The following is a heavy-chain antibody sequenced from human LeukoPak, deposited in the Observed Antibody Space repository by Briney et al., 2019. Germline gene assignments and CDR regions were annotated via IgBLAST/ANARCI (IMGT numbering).Heavy chain of an antibody. CDR3: AKDRPIVGATKYLDY. J-gene: IGHJ4*02. Sequence: GGSLRLSCAASGFTFDDYAMHWVRQAPGKGLEWVSGISWNSGSIGYADSVKGRFTISRDNSKNTLYLQMNSLRAEDTAVYYCAKDRPIVGATKYLDYWGQGTLVTVSS. V-gene: IGHV3-9*01. D-gene: IGHD1-26*01. CDR2: ISWNSGSI. CDR1: GFTFDDYA.